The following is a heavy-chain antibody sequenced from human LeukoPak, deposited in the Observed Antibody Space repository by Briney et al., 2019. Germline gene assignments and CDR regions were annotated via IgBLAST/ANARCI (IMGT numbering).Heavy chain of an antibody. CDR2: IIPIFGTA. CDR1: RGTFRSYA. J-gene: IGHJ4*02. CDR3: AGFGELSSPDY. V-gene: IGHV1-69*13. D-gene: IGHD3-10*01. Sequence: GASVNVSCKASRGTFRSYAISWVRQAPGQGLEWMGGIIPIFGTANYAQKFQGRVTITADESTSTAYMELSSPRSEDTAVYYCAGFGELSSPDYWGQGTLVTVSS.